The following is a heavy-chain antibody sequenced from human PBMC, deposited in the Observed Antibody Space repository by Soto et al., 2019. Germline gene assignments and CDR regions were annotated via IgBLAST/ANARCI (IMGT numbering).Heavy chain of an antibody. J-gene: IGHJ4*02. Sequence: GGSLRLSCVASGFTFSNYAMTWVRQAPGKGLEWVAVISKIADLTYYADSAKGRFTISRDNSRNTVYLQMNSLRAEDTAVYYCAKDGSGWLLPNTHFDYWGPGTLVTVSS. D-gene: IGHD3-3*01. CDR1: GFTFSNYA. CDR2: ISKIADLT. CDR3: AKDGSGWLLPNTHFDY. V-gene: IGHV3-23*01.